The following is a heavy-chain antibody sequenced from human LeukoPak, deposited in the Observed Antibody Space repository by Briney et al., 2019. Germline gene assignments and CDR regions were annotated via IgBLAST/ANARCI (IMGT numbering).Heavy chain of an antibody. CDR3: TTDPDGYSYGQGSPDS. D-gene: IGHD5-18*01. CDR2: IKPKIDGGTS. V-gene: IGHV3-15*01. J-gene: IGHJ5*01. CDR1: EFIFRDYW. Sequence: GGSLRLSCGASEFIFRDYWMSWVRQAPGKGLELVGRIKPKIDGGTSDYAAPVKGRFTISRDDSKNTLFLQMSSLKTEDTGVYFCTTDPDGYSYGQGSPDSWGQGTLVTVSS.